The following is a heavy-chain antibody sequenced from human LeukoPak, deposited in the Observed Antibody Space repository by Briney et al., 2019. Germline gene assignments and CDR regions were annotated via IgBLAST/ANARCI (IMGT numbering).Heavy chain of an antibody. CDR2: ISGSGGST. D-gene: IGHD3-16*02. J-gene: IGHJ4*02. CDR3: AKGGAGNYDYVWGSYRPYFDY. Sequence: GGSLRLSCAASGFTFSSYAMSWVRQAPGKGLEWVSAISGSGGSTYYADSVKGRFTISRDNSKNTLYLQMNSLRAEDTAVYYCAKGGAGNYDYVWGSYRPYFDYWGQGTLVTVSS. V-gene: IGHV3-23*01. CDR1: GFTFSSYA.